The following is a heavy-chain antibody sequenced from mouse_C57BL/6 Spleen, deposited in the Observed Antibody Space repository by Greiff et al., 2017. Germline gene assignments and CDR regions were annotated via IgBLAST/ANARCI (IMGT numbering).Heavy chain of an antibody. J-gene: IGHJ3*01. V-gene: IGHV5-6*01. Sequence: EVQVVESGGDLVKPGGSLKLSCAASGFTFSSYGMSWVRQTPDKRLEWVATISSGGSYTYYPDSVKGRFTISSDSAKNTLYLQMSSLKSEDTAMYYCARLGVYYDYDWFAYWGQGTLVTVSA. CDR1: GFTFSSYG. CDR2: ISSGGSYT. D-gene: IGHD2-4*01. CDR3: ARLGVYYDYDWFAY.